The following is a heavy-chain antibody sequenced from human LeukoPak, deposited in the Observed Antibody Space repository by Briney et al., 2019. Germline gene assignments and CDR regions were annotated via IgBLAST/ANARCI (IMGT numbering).Heavy chain of an antibody. Sequence: ASVKVSCKASGYTFTGYYMHWVRQAPGQGLEWMGWINPNSGGTNYAQKFQGRVTMTRDTSISTAYMELSRLRSDDTAVYYCARETIVGATFYYFDYWGQGTLVTVSS. J-gene: IGHJ4*02. D-gene: IGHD1-26*01. CDR1: GYTFTGYY. V-gene: IGHV1-2*02. CDR2: INPNSGGT. CDR3: ARETIVGATFYYFDY.